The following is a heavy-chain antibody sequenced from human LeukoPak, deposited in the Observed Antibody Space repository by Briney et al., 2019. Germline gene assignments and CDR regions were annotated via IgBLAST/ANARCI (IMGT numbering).Heavy chain of an antibody. J-gene: IGHJ4*02. D-gene: IGHD2-2*01. CDR3: ARDARTSWFSWFDY. CDR1: GFTVSVNY. Sequence: GGSLRLSCAASGFTVSVNYMSWVRQAPGKGLEWVASIKQDGSEVYYVDSVKGRFTISRDNAKNSLYLHTNSLRAEDTAVYYCARDARTSWFSWFDYWGQGTLVTVSS. V-gene: IGHV3-7*01. CDR2: IKQDGSEV.